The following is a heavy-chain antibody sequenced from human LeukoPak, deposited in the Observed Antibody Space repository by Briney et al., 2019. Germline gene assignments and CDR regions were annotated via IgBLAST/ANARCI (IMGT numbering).Heavy chain of an antibody. CDR3: ARGVIATVPSNWFDP. Sequence: SVKVSCKASGGTFSSYAISWVRQAPGQGLEWMGEIIPPIFGTAKNAQKFQGRVTITTDESTSTAYMELSSLRSEDTAVYYCARGVIATVPSNWFDPWGQGTLVTVSS. V-gene: IGHV1-69*05. CDR1: GGTFSSYA. CDR2: IIPPIFGTA. D-gene: IGHD2-21*01. J-gene: IGHJ5*02.